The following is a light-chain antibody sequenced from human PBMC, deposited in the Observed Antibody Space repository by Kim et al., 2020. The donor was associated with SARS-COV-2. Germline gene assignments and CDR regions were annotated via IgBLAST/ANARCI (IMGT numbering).Light chain of an antibody. CDR1: SLRNYY. V-gene: IGLV3-19*01. J-gene: IGLJ3*02. CDR3: NSRDRSGNHLV. Sequence: SSELTQDPAVSVALGQTVRITCQGDSLRNYYATWYQQKPGQAPVLVNFGKNNRPSGIPDRFSGSSSGNTASLSITGAQAEDEADYYCNSRDRSGNHLVFG. CDR2: GKN.